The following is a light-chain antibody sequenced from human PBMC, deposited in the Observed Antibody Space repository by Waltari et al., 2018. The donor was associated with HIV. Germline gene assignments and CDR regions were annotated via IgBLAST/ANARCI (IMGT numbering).Light chain of an antibody. J-gene: IGKJ1*01. CDR2: WAS. V-gene: IGKV4-1*01. CDR1: QSVLYSSNNKNY. Sequence: DIVMTQSPDSLAVSLSDGATINFKSSQSVLYSSNNKNYLAWYQQKPGQPPKLLIYWASTRESGVPDRFSGSGSGTDFTLTISSLQAEDVAVYYCQQYYSTPWTFGQGTKVEIK. CDR3: QQYYSTPWT.